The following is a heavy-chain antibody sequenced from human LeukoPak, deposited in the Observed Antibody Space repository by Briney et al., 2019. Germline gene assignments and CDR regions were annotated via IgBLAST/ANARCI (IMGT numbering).Heavy chain of an antibody. D-gene: IGHD3-22*01. CDR1: GYTFTGYY. Sequence: ASVKVPCKASGYTFTGYYMHWVRQAPGQGLEWMGRINPNSGGTTYAQKFQGRVTITRDTTISTAYMELSRPRSDDTAVYYCARDLDHYYDSSRHFDYWGQGTLVTVSS. J-gene: IGHJ4*02. CDR3: ARDLDHYYDSSRHFDY. V-gene: IGHV1-2*06. CDR2: INPNSGGT.